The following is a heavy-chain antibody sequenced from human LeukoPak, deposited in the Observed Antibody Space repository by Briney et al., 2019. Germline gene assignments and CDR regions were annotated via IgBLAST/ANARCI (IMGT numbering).Heavy chain of an antibody. CDR1: GGSFSGYY. Sequence: SETLSLTCAVYGGSFSGYYWSWIRQPPGKGLEWIGEINHSGSTYYNPSLKSRVTISVDTSKNQFSLKLSSVTAADTAVYYCARDSITMIDYWGQGTLVTVSS. D-gene: IGHD3-22*01. J-gene: IGHJ4*02. CDR3: ARDSITMIDY. CDR2: INHSGST. V-gene: IGHV4-34*01.